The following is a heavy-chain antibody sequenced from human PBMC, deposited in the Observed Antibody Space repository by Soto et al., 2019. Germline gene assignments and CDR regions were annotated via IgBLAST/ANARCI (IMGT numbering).Heavy chain of an antibody. D-gene: IGHD3-10*01. CDR2: IYYTGDT. V-gene: IGHV4-59*01. Sequence: QVQLQESGPGLVKPSETLSLTCTVSGGSISNYYWSWIRQPPRKGLEWIGYIYYTGDTTYNPSLNSRVTRSVDTVKNQFSLRLTSVTAADTAVYYFARGAGSFPFDYWGQGTLVTVAS. CDR3: ARGAGSFPFDY. CDR1: GGSISNYY. J-gene: IGHJ4*02.